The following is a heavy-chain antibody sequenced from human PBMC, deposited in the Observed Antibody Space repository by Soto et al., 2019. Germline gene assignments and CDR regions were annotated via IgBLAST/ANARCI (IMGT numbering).Heavy chain of an antibody. CDR2: ISYSGST. J-gene: IGHJ6*02. Sequence: QVQLQESGPGLVKPSQTLSLTFTVSGVSVSTAGYYWTWIRQHPGKGLEWMGYISYSGSTFYNPSLKSRITISLDTSKSQFSLKLTSVTAADTAVYYCVRFVNYYYYGVDVWGQGTTVTVSS. V-gene: IGHV4-31*03. CDR3: VRFVNYYYYGVDV. D-gene: IGHD2-21*01. CDR1: GVSVSTAGYY.